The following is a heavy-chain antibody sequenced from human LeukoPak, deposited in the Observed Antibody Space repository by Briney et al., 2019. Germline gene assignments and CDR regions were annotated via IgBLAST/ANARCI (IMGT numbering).Heavy chain of an antibody. V-gene: IGHV1-18*01. Sequence: ASVKVSCKASGYTFTSYGISWVRQAPGQGLEWMGWISAYNGNTNYAQKLQGRVTMTTDTSTSTAYMELRSLRSDDTAVYYCARSRTMVRGVIGLNDYWGQGTLVTVSS. CDR3: ARSRTMVRGVIGLNDY. J-gene: IGHJ4*02. CDR1: GYTFTSYG. CDR2: ISAYNGNT. D-gene: IGHD3-10*01.